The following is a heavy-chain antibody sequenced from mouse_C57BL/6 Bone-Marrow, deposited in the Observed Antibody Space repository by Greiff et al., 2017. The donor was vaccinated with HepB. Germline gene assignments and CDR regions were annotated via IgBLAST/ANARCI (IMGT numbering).Heavy chain of an antibody. CDR1: GFNIKDDY. V-gene: IGHV1-55*01. CDR3: ARDWGLYYFDY. Sequence: VKLMESGAELVRPGASVKLSCTASGFNIKDDYMHWVKQRPGQGLEWIGDIYPGSGSTNYNEKFKSKATLTVDTSSSTAYMQLSSLTSEDSAVYYCARDWGLYYFDYWGQGTTLTVSS. D-gene: IGHD4-1*01. CDR2: IYPGSGST. J-gene: IGHJ2*01.